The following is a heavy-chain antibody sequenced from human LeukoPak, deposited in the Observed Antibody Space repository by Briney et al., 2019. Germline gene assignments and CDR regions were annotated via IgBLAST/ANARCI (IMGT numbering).Heavy chain of an antibody. Sequence: SSETLSLTCTVSGGSISSGGYYWSWIRQPPGKGPEWIGYIYHSGSTYYNPSLKSRVTIPVDRSKNQFSLKLSSVTAADTAVYYCARDQAARGLGSPWGQGTLVTASS. J-gene: IGHJ4*02. CDR2: IYHSGST. CDR3: ARDQAARGLGSP. V-gene: IGHV4-30-2*01. CDR1: GGSISSGGYY. D-gene: IGHD6-6*01.